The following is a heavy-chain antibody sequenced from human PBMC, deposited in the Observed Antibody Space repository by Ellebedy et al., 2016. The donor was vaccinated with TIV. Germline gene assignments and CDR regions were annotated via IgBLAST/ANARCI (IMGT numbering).Heavy chain of an antibody. CDR1: GFTFSKYG. CDR2: LSYDGSNE. D-gene: IGHD5-24*01. V-gene: IGHV3-30*03. Sequence: GESLKISCAASGFTFSKYGMHWVRQAPGKGLEWVAVLSYDGSNEYYADSVKGRFTISRDNAKNTLYLHMNNLRADDTAVYYCVRDIDGYNVSQAFWGQGTLVTVSS. CDR3: VRDIDGYNVSQAF. J-gene: IGHJ4*02.